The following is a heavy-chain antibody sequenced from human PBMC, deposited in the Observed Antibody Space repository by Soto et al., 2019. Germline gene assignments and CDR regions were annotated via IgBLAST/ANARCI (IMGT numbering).Heavy chain of an antibody. CDR1: GASITNNNW. CDR2: VYHSGST. V-gene: IGHV4-4*02. CDR3: ARGNHLGVNWFDP. Sequence: SETLSLTCGVTGASITNNNWWSWFRQSPGKGLEWIGEVYHSGSTNYNSSLKSRVTMSVDKAKNQVSLNLKSVPAADTAVYYCARGNHLGVNWFDPWGQGILVTVSS. J-gene: IGHJ5*01. D-gene: IGHD7-27*01.